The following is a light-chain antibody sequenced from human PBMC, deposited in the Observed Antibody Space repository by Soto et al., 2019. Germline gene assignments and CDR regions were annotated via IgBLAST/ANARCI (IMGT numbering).Light chain of an antibody. Sequence: QSVLTQPASVSGSPGQSITISCTGTSSDVGGYNYVSWYQQHPGKAPKLMIYEVSHRPSGVSNRFSGSKSGNTASLTISGLQAEDEADYYCSSYTSSSTVWVFGGGTKVTVL. CDR3: SSYTSSSTVWV. CDR2: EVS. J-gene: IGLJ3*02. V-gene: IGLV2-14*01. CDR1: SSDVGGYNY.